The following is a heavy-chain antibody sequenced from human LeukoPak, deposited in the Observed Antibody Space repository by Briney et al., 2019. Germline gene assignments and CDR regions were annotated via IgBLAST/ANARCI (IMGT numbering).Heavy chain of an antibody. CDR3: ARDLSYFSFDD. CDR2: ISPDGSKK. Sequence: GGSLRLSCAASGFAFSSHGMNWVRQAPGKGLEWVAGISPDGSKKYYVDAVKGRFTISRDNSKNTLYLQMNSLRVEDTAMYYCARDLSYFSFDDWGQGTTVTVSS. J-gene: IGHJ6*02. CDR1: GFAFSSHG. D-gene: IGHD2-21*01. V-gene: IGHV3-33*01.